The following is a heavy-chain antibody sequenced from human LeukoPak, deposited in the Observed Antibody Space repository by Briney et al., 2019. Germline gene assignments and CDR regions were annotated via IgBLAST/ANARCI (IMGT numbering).Heavy chain of an antibody. CDR2: MNPDTGST. CDR3: ARRGLVAGINDLVYVFDI. V-gene: IGHV1-8*03. Sequence: ASVKVSCKAAGYSFTSFHINWVRQAPGQGPEWMGWMNPDTGSTGFAQKFQGRLTISQSSSIDTVYMELNSLTSEDTAVYYCARRGLVAGINDLVYVFDIGAKGQWSPSLQ. CDR1: GYSFTSFH. D-gene: IGHD3/OR15-3a*01. J-gene: IGHJ3*02.